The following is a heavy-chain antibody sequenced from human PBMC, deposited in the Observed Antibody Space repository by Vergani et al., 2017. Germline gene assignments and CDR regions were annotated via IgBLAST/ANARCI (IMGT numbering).Heavy chain of an antibody. V-gene: IGHV3-21*01. D-gene: IGHD2-2*01. Sequence: EVQLLESGGGLVQPGGSLRLSCVASGFTFGSYSMNWVRQAPGKGLEWVSFISSSSSYRYYADSVKGRFTISRDNGEYSLLLQMNSLRPEDPAVYYCASGGPGYQLANQYFQHWGQGALVTVSS. CDR3: ASGGPGYQLANQYFQH. J-gene: IGHJ1*01. CDR1: GFTFGSYS. CDR2: ISSSSSYR.